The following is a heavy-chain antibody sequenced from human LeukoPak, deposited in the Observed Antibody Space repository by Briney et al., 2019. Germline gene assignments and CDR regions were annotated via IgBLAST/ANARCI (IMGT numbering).Heavy chain of an antibody. D-gene: IGHD1-26*01. Sequence: SETLSLTCTVSGGSISSSSYYWGWIRQPPGKGLEWIGSIYYSGSTYYNPSLKSRVTISVDTSKNQFSLKLSSVTAADTAVYYCARRNWELLGFDYWGQGTLVTVPS. CDR1: GGSISSSSYY. V-gene: IGHV4-39*01. CDR3: ARRNWELLGFDY. J-gene: IGHJ4*02. CDR2: IYYSGST.